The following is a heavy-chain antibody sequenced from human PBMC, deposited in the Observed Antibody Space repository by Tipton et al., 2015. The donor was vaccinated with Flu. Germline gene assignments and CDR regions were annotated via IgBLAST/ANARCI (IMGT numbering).Heavy chain of an antibody. CDR1: GESFSGYS. V-gene: IGHV4-34*01. J-gene: IGHJ4*02. CDR2: INHNENT. Sequence: TLSLTCAVYGESFSGYSWHWIRQSPGKGLEWIAEINHNENTNFNSSLKSRVTISVDTSKNQFSLKVGSVTAADTGVYYCARRPEGRSRMRYFDYWGQGNQVTVSS. D-gene: IGHD2-2*01. CDR3: ARRPEGRSRMRYFDY.